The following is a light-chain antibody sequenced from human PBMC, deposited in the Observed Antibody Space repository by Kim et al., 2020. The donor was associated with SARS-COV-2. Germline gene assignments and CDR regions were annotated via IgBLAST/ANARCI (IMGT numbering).Light chain of an antibody. CDR1: KLGDKY. J-gene: IGLJ1*01. CDR2: QDS. V-gene: IGLV3-1*01. CDR3: QAWDSSTANYV. Sequence: PGKTASITCSGDKLGDKYACWYQQKPGQSPVLVIYQDSKRPSGIPERFSGSNSGNTATLTISGTQAMDEADYYCQAWDSSTANYVFGTGTKVTVL.